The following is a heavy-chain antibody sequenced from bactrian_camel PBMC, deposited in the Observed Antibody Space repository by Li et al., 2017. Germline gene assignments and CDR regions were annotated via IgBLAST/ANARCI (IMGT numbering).Heavy chain of an antibody. CDR1: GYTRYC. V-gene: IGHV3S1*01. J-gene: IGHJ4*01. CDR2: VIAGSGST. Sequence: VQLVESGGGSVQAGGSLRLSCAASGYTRYCMGWFRQAPGKEREGVAVIAGSGSTGYADSVKGRFTISRDNAKNTYYLEMNSLKSEDTALYYCAAASTGWFGFWDYWGKGTQVTVS. CDR3: AAASTGWFGFWDY. D-gene: IGHD7*01.